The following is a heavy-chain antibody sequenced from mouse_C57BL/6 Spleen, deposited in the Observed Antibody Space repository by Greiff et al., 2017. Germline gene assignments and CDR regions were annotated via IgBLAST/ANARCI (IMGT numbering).Heavy chain of an antibody. CDR2: IDPETGGT. D-gene: IGHD4-1*01. CDR3: TGVGHWYFDV. V-gene: IGHV1-15*01. Sequence: VQLQQSGAELVRPGASVTLSCKASGYTFTDYEMHWVQQTPVHGLEWIGAIDPETGGTAYNQKFKGTAILTADKSSSTAYMGLRSLTSEDSAVYYFTGVGHWYFDVWGTGTTVTVSS. J-gene: IGHJ1*03. CDR1: GYTFTDYE.